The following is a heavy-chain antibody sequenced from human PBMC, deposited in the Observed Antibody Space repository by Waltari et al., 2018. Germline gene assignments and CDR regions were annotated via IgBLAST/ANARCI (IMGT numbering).Heavy chain of an antibody. CDR3: VTGRTMRSVGGILVIEHGLRAGYFQF. J-gene: IGHJ1*01. V-gene: IGHV1-24*01. CDR1: GYTLYELS. D-gene: IGHD3-16*02. Sequence: QVQVVQSGAEVKNPRASVKVSCKVHGYTLYELSMHWLRQAPRKVLEWMGGFDPEQRETVYSQNFQGRVTITEDATTDTAYMQLTSLRPDDTAVYYCVTGRTMRSVGGILVIEHGLRAGYFQFWGQGTLVVVSS. CDR2: FDPEQRET.